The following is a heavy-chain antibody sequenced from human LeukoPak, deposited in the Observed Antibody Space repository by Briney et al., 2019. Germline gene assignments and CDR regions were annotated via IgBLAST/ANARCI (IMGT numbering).Heavy chain of an antibody. V-gene: IGHV3-7*01. D-gene: IGHD3-22*01. CDR2: IKQDGSEK. CDR1: GFTFSSYW. Sequence: GGSLRLSCAASGFTFSSYWMSWVRQAPGKGLEWVANIKQDGSEKYYADSVKGRFTISRDNAKNSLYLQMNSLRAEDTALYYCASSRYDSSGYYGIIGYWGQGTLVTVSS. J-gene: IGHJ4*02. CDR3: ASSRYDSSGYYGIIGY.